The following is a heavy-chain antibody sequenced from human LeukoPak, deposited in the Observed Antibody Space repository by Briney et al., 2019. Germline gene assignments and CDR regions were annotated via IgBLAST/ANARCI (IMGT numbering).Heavy chain of an antibody. Sequence: ASVKVSCKASGYTFTDYYIHWVRQAPGQGLEWMGWVNPTSGGTNYAQKFQGRVTMTRDTSISTAYMELSRLRSDDTAVYYCARVVVRDANNYKDYWGQGTLVTVSS. J-gene: IGHJ4*02. CDR2: VNPTSGGT. V-gene: IGHV1-2*02. CDR3: ARVVVRDANNYKDY. CDR1: GYTFTDYY. D-gene: IGHD5-24*01.